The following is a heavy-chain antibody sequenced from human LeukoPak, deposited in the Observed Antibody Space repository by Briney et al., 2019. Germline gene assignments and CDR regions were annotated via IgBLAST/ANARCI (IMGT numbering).Heavy chain of an antibody. V-gene: IGHV3-30-3*01. J-gene: IGHJ4*02. Sequence: PGGSLRLSCAASGFTFSSYAMHWVRQAPGKGLEWVAVISYDRSNKYYADSVKGRFTISRDNSKNTLYLQMNSLRAEDTAVYYCASFYYDSSGYSYYFDYWGQGTLVTVSS. CDR1: GFTFSSYA. CDR2: ISYDRSNK. CDR3: ASFYYDSSGYSYYFDY. D-gene: IGHD3-22*01.